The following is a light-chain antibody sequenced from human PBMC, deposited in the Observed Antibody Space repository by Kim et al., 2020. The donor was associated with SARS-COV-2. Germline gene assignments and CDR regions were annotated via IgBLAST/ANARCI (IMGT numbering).Light chain of an antibody. CDR2: YDS. J-gene: IGLJ3*02. CDR3: QVWDSSSDPRV. V-gene: IGLV3-21*04. Sequence: SYELTQPPSVSVAPGKTARITCGGNNIGSKRVHXYQQKPGQAPVLVIYYDSDRPSGIPERFSGSNSGNTATLTISRVEAGDEADYYCQVWDSSSDPRVFG. CDR1: NIGSKR.